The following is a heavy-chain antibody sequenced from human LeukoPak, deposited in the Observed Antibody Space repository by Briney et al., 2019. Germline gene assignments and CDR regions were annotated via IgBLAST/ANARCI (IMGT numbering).Heavy chain of an antibody. CDR3: AREGNDYGDYGPSSGMDV. V-gene: IGHV3-21*01. J-gene: IGHJ6*02. Sequence: GGSLRLSCAASGFSFSSYAVSWVRQAPGRGLEWVSSISSSSSYISYADSVKGRFTISRDNAKNSLYLQMNSLRAEDTAVYYCAREGNDYGDYGPSSGMDVWGQGTTVTVSS. CDR2: ISSSSSYI. D-gene: IGHD4-17*01. CDR1: GFSFSSYA.